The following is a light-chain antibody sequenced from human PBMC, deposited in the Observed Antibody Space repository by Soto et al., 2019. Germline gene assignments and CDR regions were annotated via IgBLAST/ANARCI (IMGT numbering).Light chain of an antibody. CDR2: QAS. J-gene: IGKJ1*01. V-gene: IGKV1-5*03. CDR1: QSISRQ. Sequence: DIQMTQSPSTLSASVGDRVSITCRASQSISRQLTWYQQKPGKAPNLLIYQASNLGTGVLSRFTGSGSGTEFTLTISSLQPDYLATYYCLQYQTYWTFGQGTKVEVK. CDR3: LQYQTYWT.